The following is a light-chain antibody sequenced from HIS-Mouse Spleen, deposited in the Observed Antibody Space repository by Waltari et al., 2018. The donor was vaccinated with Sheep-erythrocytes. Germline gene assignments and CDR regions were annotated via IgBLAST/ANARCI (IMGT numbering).Light chain of an antibody. V-gene: IGKV1-33*01. Sequence: DIQMTQSPSSLSASVGDRVTITCQASQDISNYLNWYQQKPGKAPKLLIYDASNLETGGPSRFSGRGSGTNFTFTISSLQPEDIATYYCQQYDNLFTFGPGTKVDIK. CDR2: DAS. CDR1: QDISNY. J-gene: IGKJ3*01. CDR3: QQYDNLFT.